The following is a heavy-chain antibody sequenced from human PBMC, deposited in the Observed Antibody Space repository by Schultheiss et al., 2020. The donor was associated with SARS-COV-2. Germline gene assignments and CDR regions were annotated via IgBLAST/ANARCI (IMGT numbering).Heavy chain of an antibody. J-gene: IGHJ4*02. D-gene: IGHD3-22*01. CDR1: GGSFSGYY. CDR3: ARTPWDDSSGYYGDY. Sequence: SETLSLTCAVYGGSFSGYYWSWIRQPPGKGLEWIGYIYYSGSTNYNPSLKSRVTISVDTSKNQFSLKLSSVTAADTAVYYCARTPWDDSSGYYGDYWGQGTLVTVSS. CDR2: IYYSGST. V-gene: IGHV4-59*12.